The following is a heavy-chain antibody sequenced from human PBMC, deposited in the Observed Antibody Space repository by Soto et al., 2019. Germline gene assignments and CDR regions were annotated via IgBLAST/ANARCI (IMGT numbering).Heavy chain of an antibody. CDR2: IYWDDDK. D-gene: IGHD4-17*01. V-gene: IGHV2-5*02. CDR3: AHRRDGYYLDY. Sequence: QITLKESGPTLVKPTQTLTLTCTFSGFSLSTSGVGVGWIRQPPGKALEWLALIYWDDDKRYSPALKSRLTLTKDTSKTQVVLTMTNMDPVDTATYCCAHRRDGYYLDYWGQGALVTVSS. CDR1: GFSLSTSGVG. J-gene: IGHJ4*02.